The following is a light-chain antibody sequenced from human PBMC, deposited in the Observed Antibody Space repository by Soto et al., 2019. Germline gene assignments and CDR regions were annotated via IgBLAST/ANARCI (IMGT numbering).Light chain of an antibody. J-gene: IGLJ3*02. CDR3: SSYTSRGV. CDR2: EVT. V-gene: IGLV2-14*01. CDR1: SGDVRDNNY. Sequence: QPVLTQPASVSGSPGQSITISCTGTSGDVRDNNYVSWYQQHPGKAPRLIIYEVTYRPSGISDRFSGFKSGNTASLAISGLQAEDEADYYCSSYTSRGVFGGGTKLTVL.